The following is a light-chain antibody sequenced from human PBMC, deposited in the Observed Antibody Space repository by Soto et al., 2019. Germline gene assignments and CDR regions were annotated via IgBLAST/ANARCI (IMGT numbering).Light chain of an antibody. V-gene: IGLV2-23*01. CDR1: SSDVGSYNL. Sequence: QSALTQPASVSGAPGQSIIISCTGTSSDVGSYNLVSWYQQHPGKAPELMIYECGKRPSGVSNRFSGSKSGNKSSLTISGLQAEDEADYYCCSYAGSSPVVFGGGAKLTV. J-gene: IGLJ2*01. CDR3: CSYAGSSPVV. CDR2: ECG.